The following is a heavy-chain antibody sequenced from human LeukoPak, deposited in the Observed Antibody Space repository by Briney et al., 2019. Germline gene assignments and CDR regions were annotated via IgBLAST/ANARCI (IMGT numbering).Heavy chain of an antibody. CDR1: EFSVGSNY. Sequence: GSLRLSCAASEFSVGSNYMTWVRQAPGKGLEWVSLIYSGGSTYYADSVKGRFTISRDNSKNTLYLQMNSLRAEDTAVYYCARALRIYYYFDYWGRGTLVTVSS. D-gene: IGHD1-26*01. J-gene: IGHJ4*02. CDR2: IYSGGST. V-gene: IGHV3-53*01. CDR3: ARALRIYYYFDY.